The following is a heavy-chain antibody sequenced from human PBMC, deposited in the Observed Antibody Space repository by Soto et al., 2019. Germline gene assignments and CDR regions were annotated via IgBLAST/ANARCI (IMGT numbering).Heavy chain of an antibody. Sequence: GGSLRLSCAASGFTFRSYAISWVLQAPGKGLEWVSAISGCGGSTYYADSVKGRCTLSRGNSKNTLYLHMNNMRAEDTAVYYCAIEIGPPRFPVIGVAQNSLWAFEIWGQGKMVIFSS. J-gene: IGHJ3*02. CDR2: ISGCGGST. CDR1: GFTFRSYA. CDR3: AIEIGPPRFPVIGVAQNSLWAFEI. D-gene: IGHD2-21*01. V-gene: IGHV3-23*01.